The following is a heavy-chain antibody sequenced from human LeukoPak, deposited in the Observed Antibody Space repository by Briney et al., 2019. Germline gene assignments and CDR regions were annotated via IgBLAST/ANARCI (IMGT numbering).Heavy chain of an antibody. CDR1: GFTFSSYA. CDR2: INPNSGGT. Sequence: GGSLRLSCAASGFTFSSYAMHWVRQAPGQGLEWMGWINPNSGGTNYAQKLQGRVTMTRDTSISTAYMELSRLRSDDTAVYYCARSLARSGYCSSTSCYSGFDYWGQGTLVTVSS. V-gene: IGHV1-2*02. D-gene: IGHD2-2*03. J-gene: IGHJ4*02. CDR3: ARSLARSGYCSSTSCYSGFDY.